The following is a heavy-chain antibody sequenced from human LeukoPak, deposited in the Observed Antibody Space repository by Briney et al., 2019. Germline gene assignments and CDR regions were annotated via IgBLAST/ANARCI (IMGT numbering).Heavy chain of an antibody. D-gene: IGHD1-20*01. CDR1: GYTFTSYG. J-gene: IGHJ5*02. V-gene: IGHV1-18*01. Sequence: ASVTVSCTASGYTFTSYGISWVRQAPGQGLEWMGWISAYNGNTNYAQKLQGRVTMTTDTSTSTAYMELRSLRSDDTAVYYCARDPRITGTELGKNWFDPWGQGTLVTVSS. CDR2: ISAYNGNT. CDR3: ARDPRITGTELGKNWFDP.